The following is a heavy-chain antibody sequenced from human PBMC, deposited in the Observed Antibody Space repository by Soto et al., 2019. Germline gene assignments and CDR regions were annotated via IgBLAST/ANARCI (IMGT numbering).Heavy chain of an antibody. CDR1: GGTFSSYA. J-gene: IGHJ6*02. D-gene: IGHD2-2*01. CDR2: IIPIVGSA. V-gene: IGHV1-69*01. CDR3: AGSQDSSTSLASYYYYYYGMDV. Sequence: QVQLVQSGAEVKKPGSSVKVSCKASGGTFSSYAISWVLQAPGQGLEWMGGIIPIVGSANYAQQFQGRVTITADESTSTSYMELGSLRSEDKAVYYCAGSQDSSTSLASYYYYYYGMDVWGQGTTVNVSS.